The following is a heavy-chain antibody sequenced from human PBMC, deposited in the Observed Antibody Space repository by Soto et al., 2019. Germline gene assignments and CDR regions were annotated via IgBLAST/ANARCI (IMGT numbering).Heavy chain of an antibody. CDR2: IDPSGGST. J-gene: IGHJ4*02. Sequence: ASVKVSCKAPGYTFTSHYMHWVRQAPGQGFEWVGRIDPSGGSTSYAQKFQGRVTMTRDTSTTTVYMELSSLRSDDTAVYYCTRPDSSGYYWDYWGQGTLVTVSS. V-gene: IGHV1-46*03. CDR3: TRPDSSGYYWDY. CDR1: GYTFTSHY. D-gene: IGHD6-19*01.